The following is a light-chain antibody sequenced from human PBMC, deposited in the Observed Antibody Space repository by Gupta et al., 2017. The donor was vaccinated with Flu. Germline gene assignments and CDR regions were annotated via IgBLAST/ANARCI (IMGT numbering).Light chain of an antibody. V-gene: IGLV1-47*01. CDR1: SSNIGSNY. Sequence: QSVLTQPPSASGTPGQRVTISCSGSSSNIGSNYVYWYQQLPGTAPKLLIYRNNQRPSGVPDRFSGSKSGTSASLAISGLRSEDEADYYCAAWDDSLSGHWVFSGGIKLTVL. CDR3: AAWDDSLSGHWV. J-gene: IGLJ3*02. CDR2: RNN.